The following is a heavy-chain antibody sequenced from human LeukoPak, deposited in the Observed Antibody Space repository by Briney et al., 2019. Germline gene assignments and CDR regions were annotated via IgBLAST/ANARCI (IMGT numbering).Heavy chain of an antibody. CDR2: ISYDGSNK. Sequence: PGGSLRLSCAASGFTFSSYGMHWVRQAPGKGLEWVAVISYDGSNKYYADSVKGRFTISRDNSKNTLYLQMNSLRAEDTAVYYCVRVPGELDDAETDYWGQGTLVTVSS. CDR1: GFTFSSYG. V-gene: IGHV3-30*03. D-gene: IGHD1-1*01. CDR3: VRVPGELDDAETDY. J-gene: IGHJ4*02.